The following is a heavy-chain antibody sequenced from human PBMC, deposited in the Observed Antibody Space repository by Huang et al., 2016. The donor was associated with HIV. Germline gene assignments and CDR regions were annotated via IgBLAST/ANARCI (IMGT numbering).Heavy chain of an antibody. CDR2: IYYSVST. V-gene: IGHV4-39*01. D-gene: IGHD3-22*01. CDR3: ARHFSYYDSSGYTPWDAFDI. J-gene: IGHJ3*02. Sequence: QLQLQGSGPGLVKPSETLSLTCTVSGGSITSSSYYWGWIRQPQGKGLEWVGSIYYSVSTDYNPSLKSRVTVSVDTSKNQFSLKLSSVTAADTAVYYCARHFSYYDSSGYTPWDAFDIWGQGTMVTVSS. CDR1: GGSITSSSYY.